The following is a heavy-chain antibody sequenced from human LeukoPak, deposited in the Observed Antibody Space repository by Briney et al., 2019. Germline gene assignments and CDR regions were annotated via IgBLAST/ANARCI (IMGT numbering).Heavy chain of an antibody. CDR2: IYYSGST. D-gene: IGHD6-13*01. CDR1: GGSISSYY. Sequence: PETLSLTCTVSGGSISSYYWSWIRQPPGKGLEWIGYIYYSGSTNYNPSLKSRVTISVDTSKNQFSLKLSSVTAADTAVYYCARDPYSSSWYGSSGWFDPWGQGTLVTVSS. CDR3: ARDPYSSSWYGSSGWFDP. V-gene: IGHV4-59*01. J-gene: IGHJ5*02.